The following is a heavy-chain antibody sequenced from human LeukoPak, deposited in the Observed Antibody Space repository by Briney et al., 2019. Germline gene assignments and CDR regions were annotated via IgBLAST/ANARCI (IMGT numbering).Heavy chain of an antibody. J-gene: IGHJ6*03. CDR1: GGSISSSSYY. CDR3: ATQDYYYYYMDV. Sequence: SETLSLTCTVSGGSISSSSYYWGWIRQPPGTGLERIGSIYYSGSTYYNPSLKSRVTISVDTSKNQFSLKLSSVTAADTAVYYCATQDYYYYYMDVWGKGTTVTISS. V-gene: IGHV4-39*01. CDR2: IYYSGST.